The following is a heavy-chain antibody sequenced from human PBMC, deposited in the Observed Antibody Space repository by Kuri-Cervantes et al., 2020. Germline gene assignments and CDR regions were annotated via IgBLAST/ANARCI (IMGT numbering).Heavy chain of an antibody. CDR3: AKDSRSLITPESHAFDI. Sequence: GESLKISCAASGFTFSSYAVHWVRQAPGKGLEWVAVISYDGSNKYYADTVKGRFTISRDNSKNTLYLQMNSLRAEDTAVYYCAKDSRSLITPESHAFDIWGQGTMVTVSS. D-gene: IGHD2-15*01. J-gene: IGHJ3*02. CDR2: ISYDGSNK. V-gene: IGHV3-30-3*01. CDR1: GFTFSSYA.